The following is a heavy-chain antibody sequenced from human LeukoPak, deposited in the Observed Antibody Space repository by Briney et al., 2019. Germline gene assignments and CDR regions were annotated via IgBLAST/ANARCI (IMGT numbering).Heavy chain of an antibody. J-gene: IGHJ5*02. V-gene: IGHV3-23*01. CDR1: GFTFSSYA. CDR3: AKDADGPYSSGWYNWFDP. D-gene: IGHD6-19*01. Sequence: GSLRLSCAASGFTFSSYAMSWVRQAPGKGLEWVSAISGSGGSTYYADSVKGRFTISRDNSKNTLYLQMNSLRAEDTAVYYCAKDADGPYSSGWYNWFDPWGQGTLVTVSS. CDR2: ISGSGGST.